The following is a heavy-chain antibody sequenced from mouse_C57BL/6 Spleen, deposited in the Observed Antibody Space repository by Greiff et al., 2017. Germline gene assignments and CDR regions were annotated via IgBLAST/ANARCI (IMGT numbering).Heavy chain of an antibody. Sequence: VQLQQPGAELVMPGASVKLSCKASGYTFTSYWMHWVKQRPGQGLEWIGEIDPSDSYTNYNQKFKGKSTLTVDKSSSTAYMQLSSLTSEDSAVYYCARGGLRPRYFDVWGTGTTVTVSS. J-gene: IGHJ1*03. CDR3: ARGGLRPRYFDV. CDR2: IDPSDSYT. D-gene: IGHD2-4*01. V-gene: IGHV1-69*01. CDR1: GYTFTSYW.